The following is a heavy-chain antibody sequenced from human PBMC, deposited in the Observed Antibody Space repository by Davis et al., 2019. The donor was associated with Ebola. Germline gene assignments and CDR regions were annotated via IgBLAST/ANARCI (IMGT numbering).Heavy chain of an antibody. J-gene: IGHJ4*02. D-gene: IGHD5-18*01. CDR3: GRDKGVTSIDS. CDR2: IWSDGSQK. CDR1: GFTFSNHA. V-gene: IGHV3-33*08. Sequence: GESLKISCAASGFTFSNHALHWVRQAPGKGLEWVAMIWSDGSQKYYADSVKGRFTIARDNSKNTLDLQMDSLRAEDTAVYFCGRDKGVTSIDSWGQGTLVTVSS.